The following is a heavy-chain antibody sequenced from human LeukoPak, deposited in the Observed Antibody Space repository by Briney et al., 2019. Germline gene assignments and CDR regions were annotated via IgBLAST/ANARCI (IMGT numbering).Heavy chain of an antibody. J-gene: IGHJ4*02. D-gene: IGHD5-12*01. V-gene: IGHV3-23*01. Sequence: PGGSLRLSCAASGFSFNNYAMSWVRQAPGKGLEWVSLIIASSGDTFYADSVKGRFTISRDNSKNTLCLQMNSLRAEDTALYYCAKGAYDYVEMGYFDYWGQGTLVTVSS. CDR1: GFSFNNYA. CDR2: IIASSGDT. CDR3: AKGAYDYVEMGYFDY.